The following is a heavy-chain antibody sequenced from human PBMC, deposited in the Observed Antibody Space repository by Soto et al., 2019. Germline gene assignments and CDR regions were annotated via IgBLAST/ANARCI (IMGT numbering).Heavy chain of an antibody. Sequence: ASVKVSCKASGYTFTGYAMHWVRQAPGQRLEWMGWINAGNGNTKYSQKFQGRVTITRDTSASAAYMELSSLSSEDTAVYYCAIALALPADIDFRGQGILVTVFS. CDR1: GYTFTGYA. J-gene: IGHJ4*02. D-gene: IGHD2-21*02. CDR2: INAGNGNT. V-gene: IGHV1-3*01. CDR3: AIALALPADIDF.